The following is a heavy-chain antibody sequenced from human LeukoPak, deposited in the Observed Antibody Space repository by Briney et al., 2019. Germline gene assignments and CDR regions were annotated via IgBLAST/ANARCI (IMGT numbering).Heavy chain of an antibody. Sequence: PGGSLRLSCAASGFTFSSYAMHWVRQAPGKRLEWVAVISYDGSNKYYADSVKGRFTISRDNSKNTLYLQMNSLRAEDTAVYYCARDAHSSGWYNWFDPWGQGTLVTVSS. J-gene: IGHJ5*02. D-gene: IGHD6-19*01. CDR2: ISYDGSNK. V-gene: IGHV3-30-3*01. CDR1: GFTFSSYA. CDR3: ARDAHSSGWYNWFDP.